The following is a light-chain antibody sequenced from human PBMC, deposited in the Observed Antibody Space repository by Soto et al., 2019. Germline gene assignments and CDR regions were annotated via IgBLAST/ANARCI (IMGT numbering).Light chain of an antibody. CDR3: QQYKSYWT. CDR1: QSITRW. J-gene: IGKJ1*01. Sequence: DIQMTQSPSTPSASVGDRVTITCRARQSITRWLAWYQQKPGKAPKLLIYDASTLETGVPSRFSGSGSGTEFTLTISSLQPDDFATYYCQQYKSYWTFGQGTKV. V-gene: IGKV1-5*01. CDR2: DAS.